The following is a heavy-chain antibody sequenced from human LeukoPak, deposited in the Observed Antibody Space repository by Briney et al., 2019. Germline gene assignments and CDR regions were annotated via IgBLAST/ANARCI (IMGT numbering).Heavy chain of an antibody. CDR2: TYFRSKRYN. J-gene: IGHJ4*02. CDR3: ASYYDSSGFDF. D-gene: IGHD3-22*01. CDR1: GASASSNSAA. Sequence: SQTLSPTCALSGASASSNSAAWNWIRQSPSRGCEWLGRTYFRSKRYNAYAVFVKSRITNKPDTSTNQFFLQLNSVTPEDSAVYYCASYYDSSGFDFWGQGTRVTVSS. V-gene: IGHV6-1*01.